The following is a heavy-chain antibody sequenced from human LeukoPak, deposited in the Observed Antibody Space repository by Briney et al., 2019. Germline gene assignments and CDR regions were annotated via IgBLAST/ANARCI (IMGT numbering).Heavy chain of an antibody. CDR2: IYTSGST. J-gene: IGHJ5*02. CDR3: ARDGIVVVPAAINSGFDP. Sequence: SETLSLTCTVSGASISSYYWSWIRQPAGKGLEWIGRIYTSGSTNYNPSLKSRVTMSVDTSKNQFSLKLSSVTAADTAVYYCARDGIVVVPAAINSGFDPWGQGTLVTVSS. D-gene: IGHD2-2*01. CDR1: GASISSYY. V-gene: IGHV4-4*07.